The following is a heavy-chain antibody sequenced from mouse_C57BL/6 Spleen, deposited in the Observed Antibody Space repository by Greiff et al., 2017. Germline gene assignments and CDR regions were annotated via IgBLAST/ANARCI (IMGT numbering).Heavy chain of an antibody. CDR1: GYTFTSYG. V-gene: IGHV1-81*01. J-gene: IGHJ2*01. D-gene: IGHD3-2*02. CDR2: IYPRSGNT. Sequence: VQLQQSGAELARPGASVKLSCKASGYTFTSYGISWVKQRTGQGLEWIGEIYPRSGNTYYNEKFKGKATLPADKSSSTAYMELRSLTSEDSAVYFCARRDSSIDYWGQGTTLTVSS. CDR3: ARRDSSIDY.